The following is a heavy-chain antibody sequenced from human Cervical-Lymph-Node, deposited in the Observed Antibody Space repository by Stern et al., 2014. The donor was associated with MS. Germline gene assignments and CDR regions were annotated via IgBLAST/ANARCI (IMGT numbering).Heavy chain of an antibody. Sequence: QVQLVQSGAEVKKPGASVKVSCKASGDSFASYPIHWLRLAPGQGPVWMGIVNLTDGRTTYAQTFKGRVTMTRDTSTRTVYMELSSLRPEDTAMYFCANPLPYANWGQGTRVTVSS. CDR3: ANPLPYAN. J-gene: IGHJ1*01. D-gene: IGHD4-17*01. CDR1: GDSFASYP. V-gene: IGHV1-46*03. CDR2: VNLTDGRT.